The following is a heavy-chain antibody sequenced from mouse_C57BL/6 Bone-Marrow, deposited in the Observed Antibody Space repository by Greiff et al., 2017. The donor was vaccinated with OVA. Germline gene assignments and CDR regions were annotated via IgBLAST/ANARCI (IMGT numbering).Heavy chain of an antibody. CDR2: INYDGSST. V-gene: IGHV5-16*01. Sequence: EVQLQESEGGLVQPGSSMKLSCTASGFTFSDYYMAWVRQVPEKGLEWVANINYDGSSTYYLDSLKSRFIISRDNAKNILYLQMSSLKSEDTATYYCARADYYGNRFMDYWGQGTSVTVSS. CDR3: ARADYYGNRFMDY. CDR1: GFTFSDYY. D-gene: IGHD1-1*01. J-gene: IGHJ4*01.